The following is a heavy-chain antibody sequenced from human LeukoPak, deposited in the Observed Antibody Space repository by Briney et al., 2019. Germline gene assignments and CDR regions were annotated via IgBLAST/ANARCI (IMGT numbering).Heavy chain of an antibody. V-gene: IGHV3-74*03. D-gene: IGHD6-19*01. CDR3: TRGPYSTGWFPAAAEYFQH. CDR1: EFSFSTYW. CDR2: INGDGRST. J-gene: IGHJ1*01. Sequence: SGGSLRLSCAASEFSFSTYWMHWVRQTPGKGLEWISRINGDGRSTTYAEAVKGRFTISRDNAKNTLFSQLNSLRAEDTAVYYCTRGPYSTGWFPAAAEYFQHWGQGTLVTVSS.